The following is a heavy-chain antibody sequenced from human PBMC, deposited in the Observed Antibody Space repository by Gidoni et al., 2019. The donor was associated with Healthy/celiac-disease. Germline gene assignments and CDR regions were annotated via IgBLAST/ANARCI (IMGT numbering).Heavy chain of an antibody. Sequence: EVQLVESGGGLVKPGGSLRLSCAASGFTFSSYSMSWVRQAPGKGLEWVSSISSSSSYIYYADSVKGRFTISRDNAKNSLYLQMNSLRAEDTAVYYCARDRIVVVPAAKDYYYYGMDVWGQGTTVTVSS. CDR3: ARDRIVVVPAAKDYYYYGMDV. V-gene: IGHV3-21*01. CDR2: ISSSSSYI. CDR1: GFTFSSYS. J-gene: IGHJ6*02. D-gene: IGHD2-2*01.